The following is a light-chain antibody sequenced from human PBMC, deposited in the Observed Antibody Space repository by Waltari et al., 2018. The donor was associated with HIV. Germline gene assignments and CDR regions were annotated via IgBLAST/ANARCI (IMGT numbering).Light chain of an antibody. V-gene: IGLV6-57*04. CDR1: SGPIPRNS. J-gene: IGLJ2*01. CDR2: EDT. CDR3: QSYDTTNHLI. Sequence: FMLTPPHSMSASPGPTVTISCTRSSGPIPRNSAPWSQQRPGGAPTTVVFEDTQRPPGVPERFSGSIDSSSNSASLTISGLKTEDEADYYCQSYDTTNHLIFGGGTKVTVL.